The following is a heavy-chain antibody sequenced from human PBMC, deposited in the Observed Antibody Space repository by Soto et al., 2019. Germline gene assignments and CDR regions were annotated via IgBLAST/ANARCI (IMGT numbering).Heavy chain of an antibody. D-gene: IGHD1-1*01. CDR1: SGSISTRNW. J-gene: IGHJ4*02. CDR2: VYHSGSI. Sequence: QVQLQESGPGLVKPSETLSLTCTVSSGSISTRNWWRWVRQSPGKGLEWIGEVYHSGSINYSPSFTTRLTISVDKAKHHFSLKLRSVTAADTAVYYCARGTGPTESPDDSGGQGTLVTVSS. V-gene: IGHV4-4*02. CDR3: ARGTGPTESPDDS.